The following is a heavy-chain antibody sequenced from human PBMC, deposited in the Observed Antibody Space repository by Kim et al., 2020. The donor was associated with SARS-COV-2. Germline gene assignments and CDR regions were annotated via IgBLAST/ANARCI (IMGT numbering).Heavy chain of an antibody. D-gene: IGHD3-3*01. J-gene: IGHJ4*02. V-gene: IGHV4-30-2*05. CDR3: ARVRVSITIFGVVTRLFDY. Sequence: KSRVTISVDTSKNQFSLKLSSVTAADTAVYYCARVRVSITIFGVVTRLFDYWGQGTLVTVSS.